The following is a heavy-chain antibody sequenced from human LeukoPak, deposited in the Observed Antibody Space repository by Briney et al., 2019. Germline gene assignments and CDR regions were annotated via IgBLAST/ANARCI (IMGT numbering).Heavy chain of an antibody. CDR1: GGSISTPDHY. D-gene: IGHD3-3*01. V-gene: IGHV4-39*07. CDR2: IYHRGST. J-gene: IGHJ5*02. Sequence: SGTLSLTCTVSGGSISTPDHYWGWIRQPPGKGLEWMGIIYHRGSTYHNPSLQGRVTISVDRSQNQFSLRLTSVTAADTAVYYCAGESESTIFGVVNRWFDPWRQGTLVTVSA. CDR3: AGESESTIFGVVNRWFDP.